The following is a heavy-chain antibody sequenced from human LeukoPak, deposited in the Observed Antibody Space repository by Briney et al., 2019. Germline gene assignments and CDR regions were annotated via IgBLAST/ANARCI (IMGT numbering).Heavy chain of an antibody. CDR1: GGSISTSY. CDR3: ARAGPWQIDP. Sequence: SETLSLTRTVSGGSISTSYWSWIRQPPGKGLEWIGYIYYSGSTNYNPSLKSRVTISVDSSKNQISLKLRSVTTADTAVYYCARAGPWQIDPWGQGTLVTVSS. D-gene: IGHD3-10*01. V-gene: IGHV4-59*01. CDR2: IYYSGST. J-gene: IGHJ5*02.